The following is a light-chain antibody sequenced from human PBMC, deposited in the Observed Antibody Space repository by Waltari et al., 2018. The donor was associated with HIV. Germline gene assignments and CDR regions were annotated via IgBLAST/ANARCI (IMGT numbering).Light chain of an antibody. CDR3: CSYAGTYTYV. V-gene: IGLV2-11*01. CDR1: SSAVGDYNS. J-gene: IGLJ1*01. Sequence: QSALTQPRSVSGSPGQSVTISCTGTSSAVGDYNSVSWYQQHPGKAPKLIIYDVSKWPAGVPDRFSGSKAGNTASLTISGLQAEYEADYYCCSYAGTYTYVVGTGTKVTVL. CDR2: DVS.